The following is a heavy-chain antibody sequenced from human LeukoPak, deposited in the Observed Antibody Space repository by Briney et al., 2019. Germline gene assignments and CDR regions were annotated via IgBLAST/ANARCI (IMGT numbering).Heavy chain of an antibody. V-gene: IGHV4-30-4*08. J-gene: IGHJ4*02. CDR3: ARAGSSSPFDY. Sequence: TVSGGSISSXXYXWSWIRQPPGXXXEWIGYIYYSGSTYYNPSLKSRVTISVDTSKNQFSLKLSSVTAADTAVYYCARAGSSSPFDYWGQGTLVTVSS. CDR1: GGSISSXXYX. CDR2: IYYSGST. D-gene: IGHD6-6*01.